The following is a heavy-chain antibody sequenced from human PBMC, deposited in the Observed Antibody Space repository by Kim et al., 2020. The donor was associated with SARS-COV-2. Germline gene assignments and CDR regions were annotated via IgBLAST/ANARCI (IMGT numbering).Heavy chain of an antibody. CDR1: GGTFSSYA. J-gene: IGHJ6*02. D-gene: IGHD6-13*01. V-gene: IGHV1-69*13. Sequence: SVKVSCKASGGTFSSYAISWVQQAPGQGLEWMGGIIPIFGTANYAQKFQGRVTITADESTSTAYMELSSLRSEDTAVYYCARTRIAAAGTPKYYYGMDVWGQGTTVTVSS. CDR2: IIPIFGTA. CDR3: ARTRIAAAGTPKYYYGMDV.